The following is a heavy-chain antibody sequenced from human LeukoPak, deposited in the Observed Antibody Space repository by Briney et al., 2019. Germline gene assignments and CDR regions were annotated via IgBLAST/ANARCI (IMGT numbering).Heavy chain of an antibody. D-gene: IGHD3-3*01. V-gene: IGHV1-69*04. CDR1: GGTFSSYT. J-gene: IGHJ4*02. CDR3: AREGRRDYDFWSGYFTDY. Sequence: SVKVSCKASGGTFSSYTISWVRQAPGQGLEWMGRIIPILGIANYAQKFQGRVTITADKSTSTAYMELSSLRSEDTAVYYCAREGRRDYDFWSGYFTDYWGQGTLVTVSS. CDR2: IIPILGIA.